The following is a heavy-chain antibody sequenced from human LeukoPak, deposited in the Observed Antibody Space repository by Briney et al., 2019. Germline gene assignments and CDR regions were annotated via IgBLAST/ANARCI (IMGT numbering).Heavy chain of an antibody. CDR1: GGSISSSSYY. J-gene: IGHJ4*02. D-gene: IGHD3-3*01. CDR3: ARALYYDFWSGYSEGFDY. CDR2: IYYSGST. Sequence: PSETLSLTCTVSGGSISSSSYYWGWIRQPPGKGLEWIGSIYYSGSTYYNPSLKSRVTISVDTSKNQFSLKLSSVTAADTAVYYCARALYYDFWSGYSEGFDYWGQGTLVTVSS. V-gene: IGHV4-39*07.